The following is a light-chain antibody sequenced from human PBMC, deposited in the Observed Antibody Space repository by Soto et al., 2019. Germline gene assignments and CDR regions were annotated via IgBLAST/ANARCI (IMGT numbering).Light chain of an antibody. J-gene: IGLJ1*01. CDR3: SSSTSSSIDYV. CDR2: EVS. Sequence: QSALTQPASVSGSPGQSITISCTGDSSDVGGYNYVSWYQQHPGKAPKLMIYEVSNRPSGVSNRFSGSKSGNTASLTISGLQAEDEVDYYCSSSTSSSIDYVFGTGTKLTVL. CDR1: SSDVGGYNY. V-gene: IGLV2-14*01.